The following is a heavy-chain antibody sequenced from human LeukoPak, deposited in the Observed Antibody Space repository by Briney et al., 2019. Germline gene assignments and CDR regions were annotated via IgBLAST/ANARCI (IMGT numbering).Heavy chain of an antibody. V-gene: IGHV3-7*05. Sequence: GGSLRLSCAASGFTFSSFWMSWVRQAPGKGLESVVNIREDGSEKYYVDSVKGRFTISRDNAKNSLYLQMNSLRAEDTAVYYCARAGVVVATITMYYGGQGTPVTVSS. J-gene: IGHJ4*02. CDR3: ARAGVVVATITMYY. CDR2: IREDGSEK. CDR1: GFTFSSFW. D-gene: IGHD5-12*01.